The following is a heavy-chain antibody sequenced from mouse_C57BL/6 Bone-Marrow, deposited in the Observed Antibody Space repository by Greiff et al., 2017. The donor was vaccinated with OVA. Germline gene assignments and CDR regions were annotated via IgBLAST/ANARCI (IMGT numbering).Heavy chain of an antibody. D-gene: IGHD1-1*01. J-gene: IGHJ1*03. CDR2: INYDGSST. CDR1: GFTFSDYY. V-gene: IGHV5-16*01. CDR3: ARKDYGSYWYFDV. Sequence: EVQRVESEGGLVQPGSSMKLSCTASGFTFSDYYMAWVRQVPEKGLEWVANINYDGSSTYYLDSLKSRFIISRDNAKNILYLQMSSLKSEDTATYYCARKDYGSYWYFDVWGTGTTVTVSS.